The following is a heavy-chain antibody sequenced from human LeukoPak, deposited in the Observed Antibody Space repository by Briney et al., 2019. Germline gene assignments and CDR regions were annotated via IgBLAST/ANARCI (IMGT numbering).Heavy chain of an antibody. D-gene: IGHD2-15*01. V-gene: IGHV1-69*04. CDR1: GGTFSSYA. Sequence: ASVKVSCKASGGTFSSYAISWVRQAPGQGLEWMGRIIPILGIANYAQKFQGRVTITADKSTSTAYMELSSLRSEDTAVYYCAREYCSGGRCNFDYWGQGTLVAVSS. J-gene: IGHJ4*02. CDR2: IIPILGIA. CDR3: AREYCSGGRCNFDY.